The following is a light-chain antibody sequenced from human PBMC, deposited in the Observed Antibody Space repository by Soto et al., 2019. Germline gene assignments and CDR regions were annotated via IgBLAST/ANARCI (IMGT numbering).Light chain of an antibody. V-gene: IGKV1-5*01. CDR2: DAS. CDR1: QSISSW. CDR3: QQYNSYSPT. Sequence: DIQMTQSPSTLSGSVGDRVTITCRASQSISSWLAWYQQKPGKAPKLLIYDASSLASGVPSRFSGSGSGTEFTLTISSLQPDDFATYYCQQYNSYSPTFGQGTKVDIK. J-gene: IGKJ1*01.